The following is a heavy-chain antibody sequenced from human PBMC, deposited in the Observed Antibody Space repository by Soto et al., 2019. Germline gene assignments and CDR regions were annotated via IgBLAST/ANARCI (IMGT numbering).Heavy chain of an antibody. CDR1: GYTFSVYG. V-gene: IGHV1-18*01. D-gene: IGHD3-9*01. CDR3: ARGHFDILTTYFRDFDY. CDR2: INAYNGDT. J-gene: IGHJ4*02. Sequence: QVLLVQSGAEVKKPGASVKVSCKASGYTFSVYGITWVRQAPGQGLEWMGWINAYNGDTNYAQRFQGRVTMTADTSSTTAYMELRSLRSDDTAVYYCARGHFDILTTYFRDFDYWGQGTLITVSS.